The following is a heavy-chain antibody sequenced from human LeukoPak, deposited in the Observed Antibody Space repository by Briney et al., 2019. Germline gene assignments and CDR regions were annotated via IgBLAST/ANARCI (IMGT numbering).Heavy chain of an antibody. CDR3: ARAPIAVAGNPFDY. V-gene: IGHV1-8*01. Sequence: ASVKVSCKASGYTFTSYDINWVRQATGQGLEWMGWMNPNSGNTGYAQKFQGRVTMTRNTSISTAYMELSSLRSEDTAVYYCARAPIAVAGNPFDYWGQGTLVTVSS. D-gene: IGHD6-19*01. CDR1: GYTFTSYD. CDR2: MNPNSGNT. J-gene: IGHJ4*02.